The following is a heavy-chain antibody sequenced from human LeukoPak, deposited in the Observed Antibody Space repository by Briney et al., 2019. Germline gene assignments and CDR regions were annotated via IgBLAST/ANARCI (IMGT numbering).Heavy chain of an antibody. V-gene: IGHV3-21*01. CDR1: GFTFSSFS. Sequence: PGGSLRLSCAASGFTFSSFSMNWVRQAPGKGLEWVSSIRSSSGYITYADSVKGRFTISRDNAKNSLYLEMNSLRAEDTAVYYCARDFPGNSYYFDYWGQGTLVTVSS. D-gene: IGHD3-10*01. CDR2: IRSSSGYI. J-gene: IGHJ4*02. CDR3: ARDFPGNSYYFDY.